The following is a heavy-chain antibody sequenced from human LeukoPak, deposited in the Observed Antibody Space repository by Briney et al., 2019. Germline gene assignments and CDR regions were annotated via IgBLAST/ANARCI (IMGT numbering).Heavy chain of an antibody. CDR2: IYYSGST. Sequence: SETLSLTCTVSGGSISSGGYYWSWIRQHPGKGLEWIGYIYYSGSTYYNPSLKSRVTISVDTSKNQFSLKLSSVTAADTAVYYCARDGEAGTPGWFDPWGQGTLVTVSS. CDR3: ARDGEAGTPGWFDP. CDR1: GGSISSGGYY. D-gene: IGHD6-19*01. J-gene: IGHJ5*02. V-gene: IGHV4-31*03.